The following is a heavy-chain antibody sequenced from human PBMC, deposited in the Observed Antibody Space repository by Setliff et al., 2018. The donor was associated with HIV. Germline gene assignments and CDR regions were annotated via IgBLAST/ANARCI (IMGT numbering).Heavy chain of an antibody. CDR3: ARDHCSSSGCYEYSYYGMDV. J-gene: IGHJ6*02. D-gene: IGHD2-2*01. CDR1: GCTFTGYY. Sequence: RASVKVSCKSSGCTFTGYYMHWVRQAPGQGLEWMGWINPNSGGTTYAQKFQGRVTMTRDTSISTAYMEVSRLRSDDTAVYYWARDHCSSSGCYEYSYYGMDVWGQGTTVTVSS. CDR2: INPNSGGT. V-gene: IGHV1-2*02.